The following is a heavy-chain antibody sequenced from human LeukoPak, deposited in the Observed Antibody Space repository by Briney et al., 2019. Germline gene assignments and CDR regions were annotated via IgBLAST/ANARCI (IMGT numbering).Heavy chain of an antibody. J-gene: IGHJ2*01. D-gene: IGHD3-10*01. V-gene: IGHV4-59*01. CDR3: ARDSWGVRWYFDL. Sequence: SETLSLTCTVSGGSISSYYWSWIRQPPGKGLEWIGYIYYSGSTNYNPSLKSRVTISVDTSKNQFSLKLSSVTAADTAVYYCARDSWGVRWYFDLWGRGTLVTVSS. CDR2: IYYSGST. CDR1: GGSISSYY.